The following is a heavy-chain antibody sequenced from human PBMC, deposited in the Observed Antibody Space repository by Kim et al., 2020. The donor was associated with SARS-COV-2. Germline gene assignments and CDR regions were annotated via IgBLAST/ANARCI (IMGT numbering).Heavy chain of an antibody. CDR2: ISYDGSNK. CDR3: ARGRGDYLTRYYFYY. V-gene: IGHV3-30-3*01. J-gene: IGHJ4*01. CDR1: GFTFSSYA. Sequence: GGSLRLSCAASGFTFSSYAMHWVRQAPGKGLEWVAAISYDGSNKYYADSVKGRLTISRDNSKNTLYLQVNSLRVEDTAVYYCARGRGDYLTRYYFYYWG. D-gene: IGHD4-17*01.